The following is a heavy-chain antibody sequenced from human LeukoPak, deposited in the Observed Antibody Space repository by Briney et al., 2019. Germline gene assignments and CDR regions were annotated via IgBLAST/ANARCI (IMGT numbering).Heavy chain of an antibody. Sequence: GGSLRLSCAASGFTFSSYSMNWVRQAPGKGLECVSSISSSSSYIYYADSVKGRFTISRDNAKNSLYLQMNSLRAEDTAVYYCAGVPQDYPGYWGQGTLVTVSS. CDR3: AGVPQDYPGY. CDR2: ISSSSSYI. V-gene: IGHV3-21*01. CDR1: GFTFSSYS. J-gene: IGHJ4*02.